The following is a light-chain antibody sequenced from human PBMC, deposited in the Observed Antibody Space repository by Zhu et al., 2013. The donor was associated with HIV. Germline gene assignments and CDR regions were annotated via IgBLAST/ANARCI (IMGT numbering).Light chain of an antibody. J-gene: IGKJ2*01. CDR2: GTS. Sequence: DIVLTQSPGTLSLSPGERATLSCRASQSVGSTFLAWYQQKPGQAPRLLMYGTSNRATGIPDRFSGSGSGTDFSLTISRVEPEDFAVYFCQQYDEWPPYTFGQGTRLEIK. V-gene: IGKV3-20*01. CDR3: QQYDEWPPYT. CDR1: QSVGSTF.